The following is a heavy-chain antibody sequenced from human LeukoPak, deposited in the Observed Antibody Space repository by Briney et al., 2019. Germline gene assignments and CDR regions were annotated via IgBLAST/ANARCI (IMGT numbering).Heavy chain of an antibody. D-gene: IGHD3-9*01. CDR1: GGTFSSYA. Sequence: GASVKVSCKASGGTFSSYAISWVRQAPGQGLEWMGRIIPILGIANYAQKFQGRATIAADKSTSTAYMELSSLRAEDTAVYYCAKDYLTGYLYYFDYWGQGTLVTVSS. J-gene: IGHJ4*02. V-gene: IGHV1-69*04. CDR3: AKDYLTGYLYYFDY. CDR2: IIPILGIA.